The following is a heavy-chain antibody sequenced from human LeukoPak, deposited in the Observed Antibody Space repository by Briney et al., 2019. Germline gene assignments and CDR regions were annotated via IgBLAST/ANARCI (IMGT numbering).Heavy chain of an antibody. Sequence: SETLSLTCTVSGYSISSGYYWGWIRQPPGKGLEWIGSIYHSGSTYYNPSLKSRVTISVDTSKNQFSLKLSSVTAADTAVYYCARGARVAAYFDYWGQGTLVTVSS. CDR1: GYSISSGYY. CDR3: ARGARVAAYFDY. J-gene: IGHJ4*02. V-gene: IGHV4-38-2*02. D-gene: IGHD6-25*01. CDR2: IYHSGST.